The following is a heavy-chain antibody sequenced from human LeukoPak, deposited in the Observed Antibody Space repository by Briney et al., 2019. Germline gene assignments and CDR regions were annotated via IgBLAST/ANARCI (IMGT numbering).Heavy chain of an antibody. CDR2: IYYSGST. CDR1: GGSISSSSYY. CDR3: ARRPRIAARPGWFDP. D-gene: IGHD6-6*01. J-gene: IGHJ5*02. Sequence: SETLCLTCTVSGGSISSSSYYWGWIRQPPGKGLEWIGSIYYSGSTYYNPSLKSRVTISVDTSKNQFSLKLSSVTAADTAVYYCARRPRIAARPGWFDPWGQGTLVTVSS. V-gene: IGHV4-39*01.